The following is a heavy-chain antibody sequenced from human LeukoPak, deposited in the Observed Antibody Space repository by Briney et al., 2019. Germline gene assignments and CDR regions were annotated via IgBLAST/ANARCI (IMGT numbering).Heavy chain of an antibody. D-gene: IGHD2-8*02. Sequence: PGGSLRLSCGTSGFTFSRHWMSWVRQAPGKGPEWVANIKQDGSERYYVHSAKGRFTISRDNAKNSLYLQMNSLRAEDTAVYYCARDGGHSTDLDYWGQGILVTVSS. CDR2: IKQDGSER. V-gene: IGHV3-7*01. CDR3: ARDGGHSTDLDY. J-gene: IGHJ4*02. CDR1: GFTFSRHW.